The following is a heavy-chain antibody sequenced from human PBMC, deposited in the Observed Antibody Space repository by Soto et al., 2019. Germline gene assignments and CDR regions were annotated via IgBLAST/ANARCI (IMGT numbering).Heavy chain of an antibody. CDR3: AKEHTSAFAVHYMDV. Sequence: PGGSLRLSCAASGFTFNSYVMSWVRKAPGKGLEWVSGISGSGGSTYYADSVKGRFTISRDNSKNTLYLQMNSLRAEDTAVYYCAKEHTSAFAVHYMDVWGKGTTVTVSS. J-gene: IGHJ6*03. CDR1: GFTFNSYV. CDR2: ISGSGGST. D-gene: IGHD3-10*02. V-gene: IGHV3-23*01.